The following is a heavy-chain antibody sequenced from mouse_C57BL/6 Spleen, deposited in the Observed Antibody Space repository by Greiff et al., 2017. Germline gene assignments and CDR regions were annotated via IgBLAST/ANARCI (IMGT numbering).Heavy chain of an antibody. V-gene: IGHV1-15*01. CDR1: GYTFTDYE. CDR3: TKSMVTTEYYFDY. Sequence: SGAELVRPGASVTLSCKASGYTFTDYEMHWVKQTPVHGLEWIGAIDPETGGTAYNQKFKGKAILTADKSSSTAYMELRSLTSEDSAVYYCTKSMVTTEYYFDYWGQGTTLTVSS. J-gene: IGHJ2*01. D-gene: IGHD2-2*01. CDR2: IDPETGGT.